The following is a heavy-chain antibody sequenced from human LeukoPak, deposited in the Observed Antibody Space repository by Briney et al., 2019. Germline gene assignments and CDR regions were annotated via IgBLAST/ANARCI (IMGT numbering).Heavy chain of an antibody. J-gene: IGHJ4*02. CDR2: ISGSGGST. V-gene: IGHV3-23*01. Sequence: RGSLRLSCEASGFTFSDYAMSWVRQALGKGLKWVSVISGSGGSTYNADSVKGRFTISRDNSKNILYLQMNSLRAEDTAVYYCAKSVESAVTTNPYFDFWGQGALVTVSS. D-gene: IGHD4-17*01. CDR1: GFTFSDYA. CDR3: AKSVESAVTTNPYFDF.